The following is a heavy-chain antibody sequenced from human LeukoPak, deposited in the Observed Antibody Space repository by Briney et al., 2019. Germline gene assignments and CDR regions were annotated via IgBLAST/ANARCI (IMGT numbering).Heavy chain of an antibody. Sequence: ASVKVSCKASGYTFTSYGISWVRQAPGQGLEWMGWISGYNGNTNYAQKLQGRVTMTTDTSTSTVYMELRSLRSDDTAVYYSAREEVRRAVAGYFDNWGQGTLVTVSS. CDR3: AREEVRRAVAGYFDN. D-gene: IGHD6-19*01. J-gene: IGHJ4*02. CDR1: GYTFTSYG. CDR2: ISGYNGNT. V-gene: IGHV1-18*01.